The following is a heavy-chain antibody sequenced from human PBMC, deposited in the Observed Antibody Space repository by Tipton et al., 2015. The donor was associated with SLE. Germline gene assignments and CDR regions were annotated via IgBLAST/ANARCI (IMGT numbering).Heavy chain of an antibody. CDR2: ISYDGSNK. V-gene: IGHV3-30-3*01. Sequence: SLRLSCAASGFTFSSYAMHWVRQAPGKGLEWVAVISYDGSNKYYADSVKGRFTISRDNSKNTLYLQMNSLSAEDTAVYYCAKETGSSYFDYWGQGTLVTVSS. CDR3: AKETGSSYFDY. J-gene: IGHJ4*02. D-gene: IGHD2-15*01. CDR1: GFTFSSYA.